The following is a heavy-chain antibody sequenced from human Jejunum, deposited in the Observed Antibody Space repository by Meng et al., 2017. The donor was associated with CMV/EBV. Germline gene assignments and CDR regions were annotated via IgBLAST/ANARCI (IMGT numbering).Heavy chain of an antibody. CDR1: GDTPTADF. J-gene: IGHJ5*02. CDR2: INSHSGAT. CDR3: LTYTSSSHSFGP. V-gene: IGHV1-2*02. D-gene: IGHD6-6*01. Sequence: CKASGDTPTADFMFWVRQAPGQGLEWMGWINSHSGATQYAQKFQGRVTMTRDTSIRTVYMDLSSLRSDDTADYYCLTYTSSSHSFGPWGQGTLVTVSS.